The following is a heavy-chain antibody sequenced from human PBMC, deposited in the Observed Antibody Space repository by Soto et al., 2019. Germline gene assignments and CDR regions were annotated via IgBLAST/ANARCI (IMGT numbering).Heavy chain of an antibody. Sequence: GGSLRLSCAASGFTFDDYAMHWVRQAPGKGLEWVSGISWNSGSIGYADSVKGRFTISRDNAKNSLYLQMNSLRAEDTALYYCASSRYCSGGSCYSNIDYWGQGTLVTVSS. D-gene: IGHD2-15*01. V-gene: IGHV3-9*01. CDR3: ASSRYCSGGSCYSNIDY. CDR2: ISWNSGSI. J-gene: IGHJ4*02. CDR1: GFTFDDYA.